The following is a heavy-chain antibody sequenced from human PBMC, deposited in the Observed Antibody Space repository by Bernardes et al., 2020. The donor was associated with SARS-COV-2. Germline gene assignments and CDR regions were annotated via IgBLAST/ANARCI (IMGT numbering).Heavy chain of an antibody. J-gene: IGHJ4*02. D-gene: IGHD4-17*01. CDR3: AGYGGNSY. V-gene: IGHV3-53*01. CDR1: GFTVSNNH. CDR2: LYGVGTT. Sequence: GGSLRLSCVASGFTVSNNHVTWVRKAPGKGLECVSVLYGVGTTFYADSVRGRFTISRDTSKNTVYLQMSSLRADDTATYYCAGYGGNSYWGQGTQVNVSS.